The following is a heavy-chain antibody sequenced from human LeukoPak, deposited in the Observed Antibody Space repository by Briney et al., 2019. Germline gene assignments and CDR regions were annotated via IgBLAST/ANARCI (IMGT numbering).Heavy chain of an antibody. J-gene: IGHJ4*02. Sequence: ASVKVSCKASGYTFTNYDISWVRQAPGQGLEWMGWMNPNSGNTGYAQKFQGRVTMTRNTSISTAYMELSSLRSEDTAVYYCARGSYYYDSSGYDYWGQGTLVTVSS. V-gene: IGHV1-8*02. CDR1: GYTFTNYD. D-gene: IGHD3-22*01. CDR3: ARGSYYYDSSGYDY. CDR2: MNPNSGNT.